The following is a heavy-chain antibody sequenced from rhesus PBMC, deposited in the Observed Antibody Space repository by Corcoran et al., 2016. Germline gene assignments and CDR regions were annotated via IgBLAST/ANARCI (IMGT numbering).Heavy chain of an antibody. CDR3: ATTGANSLDV. Sequence: QLQLQESGPGLVKPSETLSLTCAVSGGSISSNYWSWIRQPPWKGLEWIGRISGSGGRTDHNPSLKSRVTSSTDTSKNQFSLKLSSVTAADTAVYYCATTGANSLDVWGRGVLVTVSS. CDR1: GGSISSNY. J-gene: IGHJ5-2*02. V-gene: IGHV4-173*01. CDR2: ISGSGGRT.